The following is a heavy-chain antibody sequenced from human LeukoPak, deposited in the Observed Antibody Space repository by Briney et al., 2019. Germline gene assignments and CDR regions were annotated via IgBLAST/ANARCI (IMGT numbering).Heavy chain of an antibody. J-gene: IGHJ5*02. CDR1: GYTFTSYA. Sequence: ASVKVSRKASGYTFTSYAMHWVRQAPGQRLEWMGWINAGNGNTKYSQKFQGRVTITRDTSASTAYMELSSLRSEDTAVYYCAVHPDYYYGSGSYYHWGQGTLVTVSS. CDR3: AVHPDYYYGSGSYYH. CDR2: INAGNGNT. D-gene: IGHD3-10*01. V-gene: IGHV1-3*01.